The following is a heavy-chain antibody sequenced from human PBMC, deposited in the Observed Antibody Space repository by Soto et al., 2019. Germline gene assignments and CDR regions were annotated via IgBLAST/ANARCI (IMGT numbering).Heavy chain of an antibody. CDR3: ATMGTPPTAPYYFDN. Sequence: SETLSLTCTVSGDSISSYYWSWVRQPPGKGLEWIGYIYYSGSTSYNASLKSRVTISVDTSKSQFSLNLSFVTAADTAVYYCATMGTPPTAPYYFDNWGQGPLVNV. CDR2: IYYSGST. D-gene: IGHD1-7*01. V-gene: IGHV4-59*08. CDR1: GDSISSYY. J-gene: IGHJ4*02.